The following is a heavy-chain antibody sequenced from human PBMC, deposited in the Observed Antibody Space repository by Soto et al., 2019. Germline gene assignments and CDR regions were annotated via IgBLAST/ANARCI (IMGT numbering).Heavy chain of an antibody. Sequence: QVQLQESGPGLVKPSQTLSLTCTVSGGSINSGDYYWSWIRQYPGKGLEWIGYIYHSGSTFYNPSLRSRVTISVDTSENQFPLKLSSVTAADTAVYYCARDIADHGFLGYYGVDVWGQGTTVTVSS. CDR1: GGSINSGDYY. V-gene: IGHV4-31*03. CDR3: ARDIADHGFLGYYGVDV. J-gene: IGHJ6*02. CDR2: IYHSGST. D-gene: IGHD3-10*01.